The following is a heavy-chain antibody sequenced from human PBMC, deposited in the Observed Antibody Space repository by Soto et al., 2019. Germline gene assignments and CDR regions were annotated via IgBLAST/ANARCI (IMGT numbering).Heavy chain of an antibody. V-gene: IGHV3-21*01. D-gene: IGHD2-2*01. J-gene: IGHJ6*02. CDR2: VSSSNSYI. CDR1: GFTFSIYS. CDR3: ARDRLNFCSSTSCYLFCMDV. Sequence: EVQLVESGGGLVKPGGSLRLSCAASGFTFSIYSMNWVRQAPGKGLEWVSSVSSSNSYIYYADSVKGRFTISRDNAKNSLYLQMNSLRAEDTAVYYCARDRLNFCSSTSCYLFCMDVWGQGTTVTVSS.